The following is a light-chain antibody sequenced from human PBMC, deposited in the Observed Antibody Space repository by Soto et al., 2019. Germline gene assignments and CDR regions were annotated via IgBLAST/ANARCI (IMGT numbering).Light chain of an antibody. V-gene: IGKV3-20*01. CDR3: QQYGSSPLT. J-gene: IGKJ4*01. CDR1: QSVSSSY. CDR2: GAS. Sequence: EIVLTQSPGTLSLSPGERATLSCRVSQSVSSSYLAWYQQKPGQAPRLLIYGASSRATGIPDRFSGSGSGTDFTITISRLEPEDFAVYYCQQYGSSPLTFGGGTKVETK.